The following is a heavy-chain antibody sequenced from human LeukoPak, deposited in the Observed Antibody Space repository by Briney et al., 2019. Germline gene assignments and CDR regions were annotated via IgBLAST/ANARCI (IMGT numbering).Heavy chain of an antibody. CDR3: ARLEIAAVGGYFDY. V-gene: IGHV4-4*02. D-gene: IGHD2-21*01. CDR1: GGSISSSHW. J-gene: IGHJ4*02. Sequence: SETLSLTCAVSGGSISSSHWWIWVRPPPGKGLEWIGEIYHSGSTTYNPSLKSRVTISVDKSKNQFSHKMNSVTAADTAVYYCARLEIAAVGGYFDYWGQGTLVTVSS. CDR2: IYHSGST.